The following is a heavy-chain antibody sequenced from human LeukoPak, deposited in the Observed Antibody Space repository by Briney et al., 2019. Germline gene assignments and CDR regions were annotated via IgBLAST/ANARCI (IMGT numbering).Heavy chain of an antibody. CDR2: ISSNGGST. Sequence: PGGSLRLSCAASGFTFSSYWMHWVRQAPGKGLEYVSAISSNGGSTSYANSVKGRFTISSDNSKNTLYLQMGSLRAEDMAVYYCARSSIVVVSILDYWGQGTLVTVSS. J-gene: IGHJ4*02. V-gene: IGHV3-64*01. CDR1: GFTFSSYW. CDR3: ARSSIVVVSILDY. D-gene: IGHD2-2*01.